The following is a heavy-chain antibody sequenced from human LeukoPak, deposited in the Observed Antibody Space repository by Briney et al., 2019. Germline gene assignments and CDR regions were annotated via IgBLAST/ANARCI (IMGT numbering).Heavy chain of an antibody. CDR2: IYTSGST. D-gene: IGHD1-26*01. V-gene: IGHV4-4*07. CDR1: GGSISSYY. Sequence: SETLSLTCTVSGGSISSYYWSWIRQPAGKGLEWIGRIYTSGSTNYNPSLKSRVTMSVDTSKHQFSLKLSSVTAADTAVYYCARAAGEWELSPYFDYWGQGTLVTVSS. CDR3: ARAAGEWELSPYFDY. J-gene: IGHJ4*02.